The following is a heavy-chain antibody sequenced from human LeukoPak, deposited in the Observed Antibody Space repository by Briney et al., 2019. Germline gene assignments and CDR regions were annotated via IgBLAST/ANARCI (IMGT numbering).Heavy chain of an antibody. D-gene: IGHD3-9*01. Sequence: ASVKLSCKASGYTFISHGISWVRQAPGQGLEWMGWISAYNGNTNYSQKLQGRVTMTTDTSTSTAYMDLRSLRSDDTAVYYCARVDTGYDILTGYPDYYYMDVWGKGTTVTVSS. CDR1: GYTFISHG. J-gene: IGHJ6*03. V-gene: IGHV1-18*01. CDR2: ISAYNGNT. CDR3: ARVDTGYDILTGYPDYYYMDV.